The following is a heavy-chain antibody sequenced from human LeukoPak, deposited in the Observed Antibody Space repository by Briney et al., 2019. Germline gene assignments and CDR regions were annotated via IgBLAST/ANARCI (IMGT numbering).Heavy chain of an antibody. CDR2: VHSSGSI. CDR3: ARGLTRYCSGGSCYFLPWFDP. CDR1: GGSISSRSYY. V-gene: IGHV4-39*01. Sequence: SETLSLTCTVSGGSISSRSYYWGWIRQPPGKGLEWIGNVHSSGSIYYNPSLKSRVTISVDTSNNQFSLKLSSVTAADTAVYYCARGLTRYCSGGSCYFLPWFDPWGQGTLVTVSS. J-gene: IGHJ5*02. D-gene: IGHD2-15*01.